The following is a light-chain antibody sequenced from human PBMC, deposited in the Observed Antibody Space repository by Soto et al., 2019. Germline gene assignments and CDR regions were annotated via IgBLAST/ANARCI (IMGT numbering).Light chain of an antibody. CDR1: ISDVGGYKY. V-gene: IGLV2-8*01. CDR3: SSYAGGNTRI. CDR2: EVS. J-gene: IGLJ2*01. Sequence: QSVLTQPPSASGSPGQSVTISCTGTISDVGGYKYVSWYQQHPGKAPKLIIYEVSKRPSGVPDRFSASKSGNTASLTVSGLQAEDEAVYYCSSYAGGNTRIFGGGTKLTVL.